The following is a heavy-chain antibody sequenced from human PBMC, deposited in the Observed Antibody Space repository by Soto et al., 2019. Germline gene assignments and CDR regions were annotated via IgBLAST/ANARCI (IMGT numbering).Heavy chain of an antibody. CDR1: GFSFNNAW. V-gene: IGHV3-15*07. D-gene: IGHD2-8*02. J-gene: IGHJ4*02. Sequence: EVQLVESGGGLVKSGESLRLSCAASGFSFNNAWMNWVRQAPGKGLEWVDRIKSKSDGESTEYATPVKGRFTISRDDSKNTVYLQMNSLTIEDTAVYYCALVTSDFWGQGTLVTVSS. CDR3: ALVTSDF. CDR2: IKSKSDGEST.